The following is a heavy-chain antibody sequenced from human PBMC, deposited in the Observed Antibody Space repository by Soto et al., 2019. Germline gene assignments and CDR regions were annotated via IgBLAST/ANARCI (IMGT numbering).Heavy chain of an antibody. D-gene: IGHD2-2*02. CDR1: GGTFSSYT. J-gene: IGHJ4*02. V-gene: IGHV1-69*08. Sequence: QVQLVQSGAEVKKPGSSVKVSCKASGGTFSSYTISWVRQAPGQGLEWMGRIIPILGIANYAQKFQGRVTIPAEKSPNTAYMELSSLRSEDTAVYYCAIEYCSSTSCYRDYWGQGTLVTVSS. CDR2: IIPILGIA. CDR3: AIEYCSSTSCYRDY.